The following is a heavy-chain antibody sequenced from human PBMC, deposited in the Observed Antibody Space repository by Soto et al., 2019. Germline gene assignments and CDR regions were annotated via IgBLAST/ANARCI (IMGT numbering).Heavy chain of an antibody. CDR1: GFTVSSNY. Sequence: QTGGSLRLSCAASGFTVSSNYMSWVRQAPGKGLEWVSVIYSGGSTYYADSVKGRFTISRDNSKNTLYLQMNSLRAEDTAVYYCARSLNYYDSSGYFPAHYWGQGTLVTVSS. CDR3: ARSLNYYDSSGYFPAHY. D-gene: IGHD3-22*01. J-gene: IGHJ4*02. CDR2: IYSGGST. V-gene: IGHV3-53*01.